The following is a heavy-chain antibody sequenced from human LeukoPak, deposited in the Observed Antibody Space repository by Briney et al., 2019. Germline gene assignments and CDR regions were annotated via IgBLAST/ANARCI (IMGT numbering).Heavy chain of an antibody. CDR1: GGSISSYY. CDR3: ARVKKSSGWKHDAFDI. J-gene: IGHJ3*02. Sequence: SETLSLTCTVSGGSISSYYWSWIRQPPGKGLEWIGYIYYSGSTNYNPSLKSRVTISVDTSKNQFSLKLSSVTAADTAVYYCARVKKSSGWKHDAFDIWGQGTMVTVSS. D-gene: IGHD6-19*01. V-gene: IGHV4-59*01. CDR2: IYYSGST.